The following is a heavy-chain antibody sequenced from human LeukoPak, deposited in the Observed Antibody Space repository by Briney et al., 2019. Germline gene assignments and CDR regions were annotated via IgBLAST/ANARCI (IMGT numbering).Heavy chain of an antibody. D-gene: IGHD6-19*01. CDR3: AGAPGIAGAGKVFDY. CDR1: VGSISSGSYS. Sequence: PSQTLSLTCTGSVGSISSGSYSWSWIRRPAGQGMEWIGRIYTSGSTNYNPSVTSRVTISVDTSKIQFSLKLSSLTAAGTAVDYCAGAPGIAGAGKVFDYWGQGTLVTVSS. J-gene: IGHJ4*02. V-gene: IGHV4-61*02. CDR2: IYTSGST.